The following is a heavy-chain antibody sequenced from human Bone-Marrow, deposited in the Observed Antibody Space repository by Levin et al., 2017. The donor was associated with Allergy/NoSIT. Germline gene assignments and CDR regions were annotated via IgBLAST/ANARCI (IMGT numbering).Heavy chain of an antibody. Sequence: PGGSLRLSCAASGFTFSSYAMSWVRQAPGKGLEWVSAISGSGGSTYYADSVKGRFTISRDNSKNTLYLQMNSLRAEDTAVYYCANYPSSAITPTGFDYWGQGTLVTVSS. D-gene: IGHD2-2*02. CDR3: ANYPSSAITPTGFDY. V-gene: IGHV3-23*01. CDR2: ISGSGGST. CDR1: GFTFSSYA. J-gene: IGHJ4*02.